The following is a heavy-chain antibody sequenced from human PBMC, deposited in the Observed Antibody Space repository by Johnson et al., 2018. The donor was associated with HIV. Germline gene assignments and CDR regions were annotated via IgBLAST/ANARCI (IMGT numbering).Heavy chain of an antibody. J-gene: IGHJ3*02. Sequence: VQLVESGGGVVQPGRSLRLSCAASGFTFSTYAMHWVRQAPGKGLEWVSVIYSGGSTYYADSVKGRFTISRDNSKNTLYLQMNSLRAEDTAVSYCARPGTSHAFDIWGQGTMVTVSS. CDR3: ARPGTSHAFDI. V-gene: IGHV3-66*04. CDR1: GFTFSTYA. CDR2: IYSGGST.